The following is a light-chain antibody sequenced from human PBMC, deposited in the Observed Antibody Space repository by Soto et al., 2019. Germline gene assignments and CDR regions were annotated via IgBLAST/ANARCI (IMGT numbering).Light chain of an antibody. J-gene: IGLJ2*01. CDR2: EVS. CDR1: SSDVGSYNR. V-gene: IGLV2-18*02. CDR3: SSRTTSNTLL. Sequence: QSALTQPPSVSGSPGQSVTISCTGTSSDVGSYNRDSWYQQPPGTAPKLMIYEVSNRPSGVSDRFSGSKSANTASLTISGLQAEDEADYYCSSRTTSNTLLFGGGTKLTVL.